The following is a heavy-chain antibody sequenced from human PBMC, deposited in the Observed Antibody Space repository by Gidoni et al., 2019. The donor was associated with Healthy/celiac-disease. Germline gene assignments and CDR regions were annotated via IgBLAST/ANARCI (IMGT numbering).Heavy chain of an antibody. J-gene: IGHJ3*02. CDR2: ISGSGGST. Sequence: EVQLLESGGGLVQPGGSLRLSCAASGFTFRSYAMSWVRQAPGKGLEWVSAISGSGGSTYYADSVKGRFTISRDNSKNTLYLQMNSLRAEDTAVYYCAKVSGYSRAFDIWGQGTMVTVSS. CDR1: GFTFRSYA. D-gene: IGHD2-21*01. CDR3: AKVSGYSRAFDI. V-gene: IGHV3-23*01.